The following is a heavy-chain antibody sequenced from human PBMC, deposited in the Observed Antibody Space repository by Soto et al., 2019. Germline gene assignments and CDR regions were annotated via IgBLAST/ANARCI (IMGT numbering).Heavy chain of an antibody. CDR2: ISAFNDNT. J-gene: IGHJ6*02. D-gene: IGHD5-18*01. CDR3: ARSGYSWLDHDNGMDV. CDR1: GFTLSQHG. V-gene: IGHV1-18*01. Sequence: QVHLVQSGGEVKTPGASVKVSCEASGFTLSQHGITWVRQAPGQGLEWMGWISAFNDNTNYAQKFQGRVTMTRDTFTSTAYMELKSLTSEDTAVYYCARSGYSWLDHDNGMDVWGQGTPVIVS.